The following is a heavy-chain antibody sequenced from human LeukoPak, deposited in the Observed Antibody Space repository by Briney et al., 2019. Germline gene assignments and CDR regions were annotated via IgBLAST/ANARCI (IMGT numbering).Heavy chain of an antibody. V-gene: IGHV1-2*02. D-gene: IGHD3-10*01. CDR1: GYSFTDYY. J-gene: IGHJ5*02. Sequence: ASVTVSCKTSGYSFTDYYMHWVRQAPGQGLEWMGWITPNSGGTKYAEHFQGRLDMTPDPSVSTAYVELNRLTSDAAAVYYCTRGPRIYCDSEPCYPKGNSFDLWGPGTLVSVSS. CDR3: TRGPRIYCDSEPCYPKGNSFDL. CDR2: ITPNSGGT.